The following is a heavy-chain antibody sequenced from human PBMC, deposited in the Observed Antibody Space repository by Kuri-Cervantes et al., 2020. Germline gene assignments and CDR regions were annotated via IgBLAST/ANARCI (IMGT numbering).Heavy chain of an antibody. CDR3: ARVQEWELPYFDY. CDR2: INHSGST. V-gene: IGHV4-34*01. Sequence: GSLRLSCAVYGGSFSGYYWSWIRQPPGKGLEWIGEINHSGSTNYNPSLKSRVTISVDTSKNQFSLKLSSVTAADTAVYYCARVQEWELPYFDYWGQGTLVTVSS. J-gene: IGHJ4*02. D-gene: IGHD1-26*01. CDR1: GGSFSGYY.